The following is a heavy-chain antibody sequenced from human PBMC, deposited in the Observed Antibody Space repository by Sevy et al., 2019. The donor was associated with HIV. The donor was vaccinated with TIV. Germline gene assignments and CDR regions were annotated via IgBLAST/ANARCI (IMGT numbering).Heavy chain of an antibody. Sequence: ASVKVSCQTSGYSFTNYGVSWVRQAPGQGLEWMGWISTYRGDSEYEEKFQGRVTLTRDTSTRTAYLELRNLKSDDTAVYYCAIGYCRTSSCYGSTWFDPWGQGTLVTVSS. V-gene: IGHV1-18*01. CDR1: GYSFTNYG. CDR3: AIGYCRTSSCYGSTWFDP. J-gene: IGHJ5*02. CDR2: ISTYRGDS. D-gene: IGHD2-2*01.